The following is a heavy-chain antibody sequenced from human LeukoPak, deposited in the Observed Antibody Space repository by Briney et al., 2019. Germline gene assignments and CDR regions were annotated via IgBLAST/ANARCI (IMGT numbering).Heavy chain of an antibody. CDR3: WNSDYSFDI. J-gene: IGHJ3*02. Sequence: ASVKVSCKASGYTFSNNVIHWVRQAPGQRLEWMGWINADNGNTKYSQKFQGRVSITRDTSASIAYMELSSLRSEDTAVCYCWNSDYSFDIWGQGTMVTVSS. D-gene: IGHD4/OR15-4a*01. V-gene: IGHV1-3*01. CDR1: GYTFSNNV. CDR2: INADNGNT.